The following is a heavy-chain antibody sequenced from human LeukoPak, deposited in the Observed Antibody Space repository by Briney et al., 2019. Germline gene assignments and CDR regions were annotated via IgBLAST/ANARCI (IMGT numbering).Heavy chain of an antibody. D-gene: IGHD4-17*01. CDR1: GYTFTSYG. CDR2: ISAYNGNT. Sequence: GASVKVSCKASGYTFTSYGISWVRQAPGQGLEWMGWISAYNGNTNYAQKLQGRVTMTTDTSTSTAYMELRSLRSDDTAVYYCARGGYDYGLAGWFDPWGQGTLVTVPS. V-gene: IGHV1-18*04. J-gene: IGHJ5*02. CDR3: ARGGYDYGLAGWFDP.